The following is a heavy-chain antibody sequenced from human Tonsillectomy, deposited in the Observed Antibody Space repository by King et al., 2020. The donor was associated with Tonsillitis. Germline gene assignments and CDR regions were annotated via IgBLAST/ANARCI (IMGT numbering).Heavy chain of an antibody. CDR1: GFTFSSYG. J-gene: IGHJ4*02. CDR2: IRFDGSNK. Sequence: VQLVESGGVVVQPGGSLRLSCAASGFTFSSYGMHWVRQAPGKGLEWVTFIRFDGSNKYYADSVKGRFTISRDNFKNTLYLQMDSLRAEDTSLYYCAKDHDFWSGYACDYWGQGTLVTVSS. V-gene: IGHV3-30*02. D-gene: IGHD3-3*01. CDR3: AKDHDFWSGYACDY.